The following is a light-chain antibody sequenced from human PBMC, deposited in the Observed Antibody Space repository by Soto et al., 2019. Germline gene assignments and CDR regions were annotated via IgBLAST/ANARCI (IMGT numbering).Light chain of an antibody. J-gene: IGLJ1*01. V-gene: IGLV2-14*01. Sequence: QSVLTQPASVSGSPGQSITISCTGTSSDVGGYNYVSWYQQHPGKAPKLMIYDVSNRPSGVSNRFSGSKSGNTASLTISGLQAEDDADYYCSSYTSSSLDVFGTGTKLTVL. CDR1: SSDVGGYNY. CDR2: DVS. CDR3: SSYTSSSLDV.